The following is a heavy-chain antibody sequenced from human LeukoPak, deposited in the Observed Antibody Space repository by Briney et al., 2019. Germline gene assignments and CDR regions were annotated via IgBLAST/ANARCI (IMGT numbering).Heavy chain of an antibody. CDR3: ARGGNWLDP. CDR2: IYPHDSDT. Sequence: GGSLKISCKGSGYSFTNYWIGWVRQMPGKGLEWMGSIYPHDSDTTYSPSFLGRVTISADKSITSVYLQWSSLEASDTAMYYCARGGNWLDPWGQGTLVTVSS. CDR1: GYSFTNYW. J-gene: IGHJ5*02. D-gene: IGHD3-16*01. V-gene: IGHV5-51*01.